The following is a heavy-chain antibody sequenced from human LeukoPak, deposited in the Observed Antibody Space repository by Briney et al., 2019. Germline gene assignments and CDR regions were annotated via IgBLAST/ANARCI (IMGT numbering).Heavy chain of an antibody. CDR2: VSSDGSID. CDR1: GFTFSNYG. J-gene: IGHJ5*02. CDR3: AREGMGTTFSAWFDP. D-gene: IGHD1-7*01. V-gene: IGHV3-30*03. Sequence: PGGSLRLSCAASGFTFSNYGMHWVRQAPGKGLAWVAVVSSDGSIDYYADSVRGRFTVSRDNSKNTMFLQFNTLRPEDTAVYYCAREGMGTTFSAWFDPWGQGTLVTVSS.